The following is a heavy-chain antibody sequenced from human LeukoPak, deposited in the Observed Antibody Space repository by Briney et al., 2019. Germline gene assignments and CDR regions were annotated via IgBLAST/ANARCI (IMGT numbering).Heavy chain of an antibody. J-gene: IGHJ4*02. V-gene: IGHV4-34*01. Sequence: SETLSLTCAVYGGSFSGYYWSWIRQPPGKGLEWIGEINHSGSTNYNPSLKSRVTISVDTSKNQFSLKPSSVTAADTAVYYCARFTRIAAAGLWGQGTLVTVSS. CDR3: ARFTRIAAAGL. D-gene: IGHD6-13*01. CDR1: GGSFSGYY. CDR2: INHSGST.